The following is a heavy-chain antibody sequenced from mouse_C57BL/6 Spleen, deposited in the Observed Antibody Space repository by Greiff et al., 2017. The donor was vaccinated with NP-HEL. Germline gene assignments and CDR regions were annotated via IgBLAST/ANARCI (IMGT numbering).Heavy chain of an antibody. CDR3: ARGDYGRLDY. J-gene: IGHJ2*01. CDR2: IYPGDGDT. D-gene: IGHD1-1*01. Sequence: QVQLQQSGAELVKPGASVKISCKASGYAFSSYWMNWVKQRPGKGLEWIGQIYPGDGDTNYPGKFKGKATLTADKSSSTSYMQLSSLTSEDSAVYFCARGDYGRLDYWGQGTTLTVSS. CDR1: GYAFSSYW. V-gene: IGHV1-80*01.